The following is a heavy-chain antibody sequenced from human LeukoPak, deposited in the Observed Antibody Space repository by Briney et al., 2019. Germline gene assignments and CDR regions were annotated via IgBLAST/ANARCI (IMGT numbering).Heavy chain of an antibody. CDR3: ARGSSPNWFDP. V-gene: IGHV4-61*01. CDR2: IYYSGST. D-gene: IGHD6-6*01. J-gene: IGHJ5*02. CDR1: GGSVSSGSYY. Sequence: SETLSLTCTVSGGSVSSGSYYWSWIRQPPGKGLEWIGYIYYSGSTNYNPSLNSRATISVDTSKNQFSLKLSSVTAADTAVYYCARGSSPNWFDPWGQGTLVTVSS.